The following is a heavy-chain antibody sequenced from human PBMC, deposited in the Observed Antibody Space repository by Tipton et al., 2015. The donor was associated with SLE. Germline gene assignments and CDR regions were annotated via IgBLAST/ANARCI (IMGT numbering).Heavy chain of an antibody. Sequence: LRLSCAASGFTFSSYAMHWVRQAPGKGLEWIGEINHSGSTNYNPSLKSRVTISVDTSKNLFSLKLSSVTAADTAVYYCASRPGAAAGLDAFDIWGQGTMVTVSS. D-gene: IGHD6-13*01. CDR2: INHSGST. CDR1: GFTFSSYA. CDR3: ASRPGAAAGLDAFDI. J-gene: IGHJ3*02. V-gene: IGHV4-34*01.